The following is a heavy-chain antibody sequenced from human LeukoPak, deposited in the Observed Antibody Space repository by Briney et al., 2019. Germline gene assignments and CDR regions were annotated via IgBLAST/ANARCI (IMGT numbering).Heavy chain of an antibody. Sequence: GRSLRLSCAASGFTFSSYAIHWVRQAPGKGLEWVAVISYDGSNKYYADSVKGRFTISRDNSKNTLYLQMNSLRAEDTAVYFCTRVGYCATTSCRTAFDIWGQGTMVTVSS. D-gene: IGHD2-2*01. CDR2: ISYDGSNK. J-gene: IGHJ3*02. V-gene: IGHV3-30-3*01. CDR3: TRVGYCATTSCRTAFDI. CDR1: GFTFSSYA.